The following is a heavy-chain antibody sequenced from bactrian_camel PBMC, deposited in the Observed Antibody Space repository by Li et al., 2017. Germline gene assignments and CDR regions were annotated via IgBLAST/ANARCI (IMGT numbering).Heavy chain of an antibody. CDR2: TESDGST. V-gene: IGHV3S9*01. CDR1: GDTIGRHC. J-gene: IGHJ4*01. CDR3: HTNWFCGNY. D-gene: IGHD1*01. Sequence: HVQLVESGGGSVQVGGSLRLSCVASGDTIGRHCMGWFRQIPDKEREGVAGTESDGSTSYADSVKGRFTISKDTAKDTVYLQMNSLKPEDTALYSCHTNWFCGNYWGQGTQVTVS.